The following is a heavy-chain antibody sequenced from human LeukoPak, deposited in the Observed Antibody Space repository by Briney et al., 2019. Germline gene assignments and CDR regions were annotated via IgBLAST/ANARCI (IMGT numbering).Heavy chain of an antibody. J-gene: IGHJ4*02. CDR2: ISAYNGNT. Sequence: ASVKVSCKASGYTFTSYGISWVRQAPGQGLEWMGWISAYNGNTNYAQKLQGRVTMTTDTSTSTAYMELSSLRSEDTAVYYCAVRIGYCSGGSCYDYWGQGTLVTVSS. CDR1: GYTFTSYG. CDR3: AVRIGYCSGGSCYDY. V-gene: IGHV1-18*01. D-gene: IGHD2-15*01.